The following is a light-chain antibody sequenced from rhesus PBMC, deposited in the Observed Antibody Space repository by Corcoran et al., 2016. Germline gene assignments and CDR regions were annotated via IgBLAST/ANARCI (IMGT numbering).Light chain of an antibody. CDR1: QGISSY. J-gene: IGKJ2*01. CDR3: LQHDSYPYN. CDR2: DTS. Sequence: DIQMTQSPSSLSASVGDTVTITCRASQGISSYLNWFQQKPGKFPKLLIFDTSNLESGVPSRFSGYGSGTDFTLTINVLQPEDFATYYCLQHDSYPYNFGQGTKVEIK. V-gene: IGKV1-28*02.